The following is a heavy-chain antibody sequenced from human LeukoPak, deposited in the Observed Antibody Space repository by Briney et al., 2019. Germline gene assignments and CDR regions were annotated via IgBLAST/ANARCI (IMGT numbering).Heavy chain of an antibody. CDR2: ISGSGSRT. CDR1: GFTFSNYG. CDR3: AEAPGGIVGY. Sequence: GGSLRLSCAASGFTFSNYGMSWVRQAPGKGLEWVSVISGSGSRTYYADSVKGRFTISRDNSKNTVYLQMNSLRVEDTAVYYCAEAPGGIVGYWGQGTLVTVSS. D-gene: IGHD3-16*01. V-gene: IGHV3-23*01. J-gene: IGHJ4*02.